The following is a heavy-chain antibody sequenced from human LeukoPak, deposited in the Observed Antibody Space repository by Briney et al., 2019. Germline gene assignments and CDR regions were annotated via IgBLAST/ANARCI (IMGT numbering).Heavy chain of an antibody. CDR1: GGSFSGYY. V-gene: IGHV4-34*01. J-gene: IGHJ6*02. D-gene: IGHD4-17*01. CDR2: INHSGST. Sequence: SETLSLTCAVYGGSFSGYYWSWIRQPPGKGLEWIGEINHSGSTNYNPSLKSRVTISVDTSKNQFSLKLSSVTAADTAVYYCARVRMTTAYYYYYGMDVWGQETTVTVSS. CDR3: ARVRMTTAYYYYYGMDV.